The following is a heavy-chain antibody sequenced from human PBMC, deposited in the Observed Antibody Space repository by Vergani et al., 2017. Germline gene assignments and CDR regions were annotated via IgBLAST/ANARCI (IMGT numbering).Heavy chain of an antibody. J-gene: IGHJ5*02. Sequence: QVQLQESGPGLVKPSETLSLTCAVSGYSISSGYYWGWIRQPPGKGLEWIGSIYHSGSTYYNPSLKSRVTISVDTSKNQFSLKLSSVTAADTAVYYCARGRRDAVVTAIPYNWFDPWGQGTLVTVSS. CDR1: GYSISSGYY. V-gene: IGHV4-38-2*01. CDR2: IYHSGST. CDR3: ARGRRDAVVTAIPYNWFDP. D-gene: IGHD2-21*02.